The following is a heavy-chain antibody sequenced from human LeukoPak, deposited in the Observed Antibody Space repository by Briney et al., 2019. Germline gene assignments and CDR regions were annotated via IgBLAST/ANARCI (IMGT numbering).Heavy chain of an antibody. V-gene: IGHV3-21*01. D-gene: IGHD3-22*01. J-gene: IGHJ3*02. Sequence: PGGSLRLSCAASGFTFSTYSMNWVRQAPGKGLEWVSSISSSSTYIYFADSVKGRFTISRDNAKNSLFLQMNSLRAEDTAVYYCARGKAYYYDSSGYYYSSNSAFDIWGQGTMVTVSS. CDR1: GFTFSTYS. CDR2: ISSSSTYI. CDR3: ARGKAYYYDSSGYYYSSNSAFDI.